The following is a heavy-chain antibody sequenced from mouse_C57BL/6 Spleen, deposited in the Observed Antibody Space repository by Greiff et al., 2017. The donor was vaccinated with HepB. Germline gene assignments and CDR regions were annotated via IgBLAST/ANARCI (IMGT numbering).Heavy chain of an antibody. CDR1: GYTFTDYE. Sequence: VKLVESGAELVRPGASVTLSCKASGYTFTDYEMHWVKQTPVHGLEWIGAIDPETGGTAYNQKFKGKAILTADKSSSTAYMELRSLTSEDSAVYYSARGVRHEGHWGEGALVTVSA. J-gene: IGHJ3*01. V-gene: IGHV1-15*01. CDR3: ARGVRHEGH. D-gene: IGHD2-14*01. CDR2: IDPETGGT.